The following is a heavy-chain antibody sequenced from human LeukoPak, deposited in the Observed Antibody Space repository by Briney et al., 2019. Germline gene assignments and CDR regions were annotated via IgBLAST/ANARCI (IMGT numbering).Heavy chain of an antibody. CDR2: IFGADTT. CDR1: DFIVSDSH. J-gene: IGHJ4*02. V-gene: IGHV3-53*01. Sequence: GGSLRLSCAATDFIVSDSHMSCVRQAPGRGLEWVSVIFGADTTFYADSVKGRFTISRDNLQNTVNLQMNSLRDDDTAVYYCARGGEILDYWGQGTQVTVSS. CDR3: ARGGEILDY. D-gene: IGHD3-16*01.